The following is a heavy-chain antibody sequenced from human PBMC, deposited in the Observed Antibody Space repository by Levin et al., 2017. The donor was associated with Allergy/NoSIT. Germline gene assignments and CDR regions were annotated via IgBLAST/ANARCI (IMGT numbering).Heavy chain of an antibody. CDR3: ARQRDSIYDKGFDY. D-gene: IGHD5/OR15-5a*01. Sequence: SQTLSLTCNVSGGSVLSGSYYWAWIRQPPGKGLEWIGSIYYNGRLFYNPSLGGRVTISADTSKNQFSLRLTSVTAADTAVYYCARQRDSIYDKGFDYWGQGTLVTVSS. V-gene: IGHV4-39*01. J-gene: IGHJ4*02. CDR2: IYYNGRL. CDR1: GGSVLSGSYY.